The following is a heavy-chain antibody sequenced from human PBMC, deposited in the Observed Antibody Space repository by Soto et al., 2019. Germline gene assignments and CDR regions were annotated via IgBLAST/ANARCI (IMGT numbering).Heavy chain of an antibody. CDR3: AGVFRPGYWNDQVYFDY. CDR2: INAGNGNT. V-gene: IGHV1-3*01. Sequence: QVQLVQSGAEVKKPGASVKVSCKASGYTFTSYAMHWVRQAPGQRLEWMGWINAGNGNTKYSQKFQGRVTITRDTSASTAYMELSSLRSEDTAVYYCAGVFRPGYWNDQVYFDYWGQGTLVTVSS. CDR1: GYTFTSYA. D-gene: IGHD1-1*01. J-gene: IGHJ4*02.